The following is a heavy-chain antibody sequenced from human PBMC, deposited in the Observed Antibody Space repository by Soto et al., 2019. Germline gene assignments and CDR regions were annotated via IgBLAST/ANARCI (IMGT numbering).Heavy chain of an antibody. V-gene: IGHV3-33*01. D-gene: IGHD2-2*01. CDR2: IWFDGSNK. CDR3: ARDTGSSASFDY. J-gene: IGHJ4*02. Sequence: GGSLRLSCAASGFSFSSYDLHWVRQAPGKGLEWVAVIWFDGSNKYYADSVKGRFTISRDNSKNTLYLQMNSLRAEDTAVYYCARDTGSSASFDYWGQGT. CDR1: GFSFSSYD.